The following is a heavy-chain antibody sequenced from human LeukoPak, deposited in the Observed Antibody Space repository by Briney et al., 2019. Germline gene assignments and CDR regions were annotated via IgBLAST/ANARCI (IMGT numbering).Heavy chain of an antibody. D-gene: IGHD3-10*01. Sequence: GESLKISCKGSGYNFTSYWIGWVRQMPGKGLEWMGIIYPGDSDTRYSPSFQGQVTISADKSVSTAYLQWSSLKASDTAMYYCARLTMVRGVIIESYWGQGTLVTVSS. CDR3: ARLTMVRGVIIESY. CDR1: GYNFTSYW. CDR2: IYPGDSDT. V-gene: IGHV5-51*01. J-gene: IGHJ4*02.